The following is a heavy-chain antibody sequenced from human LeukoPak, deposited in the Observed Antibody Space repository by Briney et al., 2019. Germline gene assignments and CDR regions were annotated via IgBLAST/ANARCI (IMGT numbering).Heavy chain of an antibody. V-gene: IGHV1-2*02. J-gene: IGHJ4*02. CDR1: GYTSSGYY. CDR3: ARDEPRRYFHY. Sequence: GASVKVSCKSSGYTSSGYYMHWVRQAPGQGLEWMGWINPDSGGTNYAQKFQGRVTMTRDTSISTAYMDLSRLTSDDTAVYYCARDEPRRYFHYWGQGTLVTVSS. CDR2: INPDSGGT.